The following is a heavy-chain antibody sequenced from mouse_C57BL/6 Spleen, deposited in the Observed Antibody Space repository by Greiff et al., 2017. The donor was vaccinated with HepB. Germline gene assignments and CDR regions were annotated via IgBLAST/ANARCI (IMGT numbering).Heavy chain of an antibody. CDR2: IYPGDGDT. V-gene: IGHV1-80*01. CDR1: GYAFSSYW. CDR3: ASPFYGREGYYAMDY. J-gene: IGHJ4*01. D-gene: IGHD1-1*01. Sequence: QVQLQQSGAELVKPGASVKISCKASGYAFSSYWMNWVKQRPGKGLEWIGQIYPGDGDTNYNGKFKGKAKLTADKSSSTAYMQLSSLTSEDSAVYFCASPFYGREGYYAMDYWGQGTSVTVSS.